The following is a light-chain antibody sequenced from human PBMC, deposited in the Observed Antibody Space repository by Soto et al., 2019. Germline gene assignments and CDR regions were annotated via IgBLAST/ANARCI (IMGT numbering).Light chain of an antibody. CDR1: SSNIGSNH. CDR2: DND. CDR3: GTWDSSLGGVV. J-gene: IGLJ2*01. V-gene: IGLV1-51*01. Sequence: QSVLTQPPSVSAAPGQKVTISCSGSSSNIGSNHVSWYQQLPRTAPKLLIYDNDQRPLGIPDRFSGSTSGTSATLGITGLQTGDEADYYCGTWDSSLGGVVFGGGTKLTVL.